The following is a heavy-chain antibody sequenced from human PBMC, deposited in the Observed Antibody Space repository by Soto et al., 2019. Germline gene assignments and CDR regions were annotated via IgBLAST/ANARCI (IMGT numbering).Heavy chain of an antibody. V-gene: IGHV3-33*01. CDR2: IWYDGSNK. D-gene: IGHD6-13*01. Sequence: PGGSLRLSCAASGFTFSSYGMHWVRQAPGKGLEWVAVIWYDGSNKYYADSVKGRFTISRDNSKNTLYLQMNSLIPEGTAVYYCARDDDPTKTPADIAAPGTATGDYYYGMDVWGQGTTVTVSS. J-gene: IGHJ6*02. CDR1: GFTFSSYG. CDR3: ARDDDPTKTPADIAAPGTATGDYYYGMDV.